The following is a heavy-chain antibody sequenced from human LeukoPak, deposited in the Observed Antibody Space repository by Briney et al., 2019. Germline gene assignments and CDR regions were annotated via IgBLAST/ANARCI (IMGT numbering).Heavy chain of an antibody. CDR3: AKADYGHTYTPYFFDY. D-gene: IGHD4/OR15-4a*01. CDR1: GFTFSSYG. CDR2: ISYDGSNQ. V-gene: IGHV3-30*18. Sequence: GGSLRLSCAASGFTFSSYGMHWVRQAPGKGLEWVAVISYDGSNQYADSVKGRFTISRDNSKNTLYLQMNSLRAEDTALYHCAKADYGHTYTPYFFDYWGPGTLVTVSS. J-gene: IGHJ4*02.